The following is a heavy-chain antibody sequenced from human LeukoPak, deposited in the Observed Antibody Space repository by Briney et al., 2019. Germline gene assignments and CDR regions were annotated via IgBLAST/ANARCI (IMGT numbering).Heavy chain of an antibody. Sequence: GGSLRLSCAASGFIFSNYAISWVRQAPGKGLVWVSRINSGGSSTTYADSVKGRVTISRDNAKNTLYLQMNSLRAEDTAVYYCAKDSFWSGYYTGNDYWGQGTLVTVSS. CDR2: INSGGSST. CDR3: AKDSFWSGYYTGNDY. V-gene: IGHV3-23*01. D-gene: IGHD3-3*01. CDR1: GFIFSNYA. J-gene: IGHJ4*02.